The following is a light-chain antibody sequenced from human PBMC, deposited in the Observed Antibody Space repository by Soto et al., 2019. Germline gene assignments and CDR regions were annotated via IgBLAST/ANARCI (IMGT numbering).Light chain of an antibody. CDR2: AAS. CDR3: QQSYSIPRT. Sequence: DIQMTQSPSSLSASVGDRITITCRASQTIGTYLSWYNQRPGKAPKLLIYAASTLQGGVPSRFSGSGSGTDFTLTISSLQPEDFATYYCQQSYSIPRTFGPGTKVDIK. CDR1: QTIGTY. V-gene: IGKV1-39*01. J-gene: IGKJ3*01.